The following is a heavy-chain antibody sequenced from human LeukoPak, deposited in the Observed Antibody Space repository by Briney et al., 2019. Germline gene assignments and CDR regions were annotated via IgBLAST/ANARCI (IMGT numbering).Heavy chain of an antibody. CDR3: ATEIQNIAGRVY. CDR2: LYHSGST. V-gene: IGHV4-38-2*02. J-gene: IGHJ4*02. Sequence: SETLSFTCSVSGYSISSGYYWGWIRQAPGKGLEWIGNLYHSGSTYYNPSLKSRVSISVDTSKNQFSLNLSSVTAAETAVYYCATEIQNIAGRVYWGQGTLVTVSS. CDR1: GYSISSGYY. D-gene: IGHD6-6*01.